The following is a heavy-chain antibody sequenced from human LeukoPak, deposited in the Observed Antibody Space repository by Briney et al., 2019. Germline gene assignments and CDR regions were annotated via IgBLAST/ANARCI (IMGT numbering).Heavy chain of an antibody. CDR2: ISGSGGSI. CDR1: GFXFSRHA. Sequence: GGSLRLSCAGSGFXFSRHAVTWVRQAPGKRLEWVSTISGSGGSIYYAESVKGRFTISRDNSKNTVYLQVNSLRAEDTAVYYCANDYYGSGSYYNLFGYWGQGTLVTVSS. CDR3: ANDYYGSGSYYNLFGY. V-gene: IGHV3-23*01. D-gene: IGHD3-10*01. J-gene: IGHJ4*02.